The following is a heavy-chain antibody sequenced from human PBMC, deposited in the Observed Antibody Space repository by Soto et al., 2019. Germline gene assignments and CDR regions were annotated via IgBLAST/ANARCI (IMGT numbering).Heavy chain of an antibody. D-gene: IGHD2-21*02. V-gene: IGHV2-5*02. CDR1: VFSLNTRGVG. CDR3: AQGGGDILPGPSYLAS. J-gene: IGHJ4*02. Sequence: SGPTLVNPTQTLTLTCTFSVFSLNTRGVGVGWIRQPPGKALEWLALISWDGEKRYRPSLKSRLTITKDTSENQVVLTMTNMNPVDTATYFWAQGGGDILPGPSYLASRGKGTLVTVPS. CDR2: ISWDGEK.